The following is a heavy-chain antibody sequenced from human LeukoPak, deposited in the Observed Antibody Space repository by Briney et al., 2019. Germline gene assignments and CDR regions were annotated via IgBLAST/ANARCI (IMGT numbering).Heavy chain of an antibody. Sequence: SVKVSCKASGGTFTSYAISWVRQAPGQGLEWMGGIIPIFGSANYAQKFQDRVTITADKSTSTAYMELSSLRSEDTAVYYCARDIVGDSSGYHPPLGGYWGQGTLVTVSS. CDR1: GGTFTSYA. D-gene: IGHD3-22*01. V-gene: IGHV1-69*06. CDR3: ARDIVGDSSGYHPPLGGY. J-gene: IGHJ4*02. CDR2: IIPIFGSA.